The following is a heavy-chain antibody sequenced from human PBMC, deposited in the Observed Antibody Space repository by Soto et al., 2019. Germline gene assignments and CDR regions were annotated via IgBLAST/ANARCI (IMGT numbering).Heavy chain of an antibody. Sequence: SETLSLTCTVSGGSISSGHYYWRWIRQPPGKGLEWIGYIYYSGSTYYNPSLKSRVTISVDTSKNQFSLKLSSVTAADTAVYYCARARDYGGNGRYYYGMDVWGQGTTVT. D-gene: IGHD4-17*01. V-gene: IGHV4-30-4*01. CDR1: GGSISSGHYY. J-gene: IGHJ6*02. CDR2: IYYSGST. CDR3: ARARDYGGNGRYYYGMDV.